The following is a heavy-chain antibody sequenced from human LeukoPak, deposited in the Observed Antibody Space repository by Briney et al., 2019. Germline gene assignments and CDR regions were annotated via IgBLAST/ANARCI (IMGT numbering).Heavy chain of an antibody. Sequence: GGSLRLSCAASGFTFTNYWMTWVRQAPGKGLEWVANIKQDGSVKYYLDSVKGRFTISRDNAKNSVYLQINSLRAEDTAVYYCAGIGYSSSCNDYWGQGTLVTVSS. CDR2: IKQDGSVK. CDR3: AGIGYSSSCNDY. V-gene: IGHV3-7*01. D-gene: IGHD2-2*03. J-gene: IGHJ4*02. CDR1: GFTFTNYW.